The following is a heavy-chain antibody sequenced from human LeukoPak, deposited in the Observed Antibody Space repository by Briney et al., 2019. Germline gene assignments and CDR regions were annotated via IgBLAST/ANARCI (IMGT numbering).Heavy chain of an antibody. D-gene: IGHD3-10*01. CDR3: AREDFGVDY. J-gene: IGHJ4*02. CDR1: GYTFNSYY. V-gene: IGHV3-74*01. Sequence: ASVNVSCKASGYTFNSYYMNWVRQAPGKGLVWVSRINRDGSDTIYADSVKGRFTISRDNAKNTLFLQMNSLRAEDTAVYYCAREDFGVDYWGQGTLVTVSS. CDR2: INRDGSDT.